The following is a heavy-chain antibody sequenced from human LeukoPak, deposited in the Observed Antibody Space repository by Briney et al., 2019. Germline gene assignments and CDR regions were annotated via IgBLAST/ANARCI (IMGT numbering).Heavy chain of an antibody. CDR1: GGTFSSYA. V-gene: IGHV1-69*13. CDR3: ARDRTVTTRRYYYYYGMDV. D-gene: IGHD4-17*01. J-gene: IGHJ6*02. CDR2: IIPIFGTA. Sequence: GASVKVSCKASGGTFSSYAISWVRQAPGQGLEWMGGIIPIFGTANYAQKFQGRVTITADESTSTAYMELRSLRSDDTAVYYCARDRTVTTRRYYYYYGMDVWGQGTTVTVS.